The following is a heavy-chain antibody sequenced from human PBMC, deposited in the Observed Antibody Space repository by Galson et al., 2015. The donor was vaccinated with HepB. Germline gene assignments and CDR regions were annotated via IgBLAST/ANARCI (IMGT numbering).Heavy chain of an antibody. Sequence: QSGAEVKKPGESLKISCYGFGFDFTTYWLGWVRQMPGKGLEWMGTVYPGDSDTRYSPPFQGQVTISADKSINTAYVQWSSLKASDTAMYYCARRSRDFSDYFKYWGQGTLVTVSS. CDR3: ARRSRDFSDYFKY. V-gene: IGHV5-51*03. D-gene: IGHD2-21*02. CDR2: VYPGDSDT. CDR1: GFDFTTYW. J-gene: IGHJ1*01.